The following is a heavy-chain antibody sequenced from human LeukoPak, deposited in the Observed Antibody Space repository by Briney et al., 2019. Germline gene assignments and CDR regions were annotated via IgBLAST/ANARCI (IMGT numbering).Heavy chain of an antibody. Sequence: GASVKVSCKASGGTFISYAISWVRQAPGQGLEWMGGIIPIFGTANYAQKFQGRVTITADKSTSTAYMELSSLRSEDTAVYYCARETAYCGGGDCYAYFDYWGQGTLVTVSS. CDR2: IIPIFGTA. V-gene: IGHV1-69*06. D-gene: IGHD2-21*02. J-gene: IGHJ4*02. CDR3: ARETAYCGGGDCYAYFDY. CDR1: GGTFISYA.